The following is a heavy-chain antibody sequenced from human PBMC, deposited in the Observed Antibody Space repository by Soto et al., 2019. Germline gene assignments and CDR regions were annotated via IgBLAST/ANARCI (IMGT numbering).Heavy chain of an antibody. J-gene: IGHJ6*02. CDR1: GGSINYSY. Sequence: SETLSLTCTVSGGSINYSYWTWIRQPPGKGLEWIGYISYTGSANYNASLKSRLTISVDTSKNHSSLKLSSVTAADTALYYCARVNYGDYYYGMDVWGQGTTVTVS. CDR2: ISYTGSA. CDR3: ARVNYGDYYYGMDV. D-gene: IGHD4-17*01. V-gene: IGHV4-59*01.